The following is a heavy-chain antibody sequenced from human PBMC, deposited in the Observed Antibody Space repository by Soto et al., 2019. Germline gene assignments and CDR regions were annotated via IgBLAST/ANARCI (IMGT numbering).Heavy chain of an antibody. CDR3: ARGVRATTRHLDY. Sequence: EVQLVESGGDLVQPGGSLRLSCADSGFTFSTYSMIWVRQAPGKGLEWVSAISSSSAYIFYADSVKGRFTTSRDNAKNSLYLQMTSLSAEDAAVYYCARGVRATTRHLDYWGQGTLVTVSS. CDR1: GFTFSTYS. D-gene: IGHD1-26*01. V-gene: IGHV3-21*01. CDR2: ISSSSAYI. J-gene: IGHJ4*02.